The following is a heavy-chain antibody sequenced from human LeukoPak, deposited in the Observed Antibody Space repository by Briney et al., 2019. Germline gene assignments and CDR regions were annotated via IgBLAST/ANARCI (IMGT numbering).Heavy chain of an antibody. J-gene: IGHJ4*02. CDR2: IHHSGST. D-gene: IGHD3-10*01. CDR3: ARIPSYYYGSGNPFDY. CDR1: GGSFSGYY. Sequence: YPSETLSLTCAVYGGSFSGYYWSWIRQPPGKGLEWIGEIHHSGSTNYNPSLKSRVTISVDKSKNQFSLKLSSVTAADTAVYYCARIPSYYYGSGNPFDYWGQGTLVTVSS. V-gene: IGHV4-34*01.